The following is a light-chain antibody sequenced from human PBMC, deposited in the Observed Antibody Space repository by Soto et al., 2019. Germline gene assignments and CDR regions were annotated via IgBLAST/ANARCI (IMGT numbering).Light chain of an antibody. CDR2: GAS. V-gene: IGKV3-20*01. Sequence: WEICTLCCRASPSVTNFLAWYQQKPGQAPRLLIYGASSRATGIPDRLSGSGSGTEFTLTISRLEPEDFAVYYCQQYGSSRTFGQGTRLEIK. CDR3: QQYGSSRT. CDR1: PSVTNF. J-gene: IGKJ5*01.